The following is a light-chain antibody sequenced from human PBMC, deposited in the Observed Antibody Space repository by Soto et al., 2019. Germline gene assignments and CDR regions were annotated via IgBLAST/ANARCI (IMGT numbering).Light chain of an antibody. Sequence: DIQMTQSPSSLSASVGDRVTITCRASQSISSYLNWYQQKPGKAPKLLIYAASSLQSGVPSSFSGSGSGTDFPLTSSSLQPEDFATYYCQQSYSPLTFGGGTKVEIK. CDR3: QQSYSPLT. V-gene: IGKV1-39*01. J-gene: IGKJ4*01. CDR2: AAS. CDR1: QSISSY.